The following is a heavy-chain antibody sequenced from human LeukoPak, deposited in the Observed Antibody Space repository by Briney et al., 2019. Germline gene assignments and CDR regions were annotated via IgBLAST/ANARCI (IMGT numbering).Heavy chain of an antibody. Sequence: GGSLRLSCAASGFSFSSYWMSWVRQAPGKGLEWVANIKKDGSDKYYVDSVKGRFTISRDNAKNSLDLQMNSLRAEDTAVYYCARLPYGGLFDYWGQGTLVTVSS. CDR2: IKKDGSDK. CDR3: ARLPYGGLFDY. D-gene: IGHD3-10*01. CDR1: GFSFSSYW. V-gene: IGHV3-7*01. J-gene: IGHJ4*02.